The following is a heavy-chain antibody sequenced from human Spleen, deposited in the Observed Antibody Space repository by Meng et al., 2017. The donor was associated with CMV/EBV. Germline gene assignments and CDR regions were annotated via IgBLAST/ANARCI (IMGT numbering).Heavy chain of an antibody. CDR3: AREYSNVDY. D-gene: IGHD4-11*01. CDR2: ISNTGNDI. Sequence: GESLKISCAASGFTFSDHYMSWIRQAPGKGLEWVSYISNTGNDIYYTDSVKGRFTVSRDNAKNSLYLQMNSLRAEDTAVYYCAREYSNVDYWGQGTLVTVSS. J-gene: IGHJ4*02. CDR1: GFTFSDHY. V-gene: IGHV3-11*04.